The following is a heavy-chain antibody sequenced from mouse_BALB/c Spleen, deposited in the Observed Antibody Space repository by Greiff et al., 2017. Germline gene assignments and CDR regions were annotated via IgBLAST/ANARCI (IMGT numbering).Heavy chain of an antibody. CDR1: GYTFTSYW. CDR3: ARGYYGSSYNY. Sequence: QVQLQQSGADLAKPGASVKMSCKASGYTFTSYWMHWVKQRPGQGLEWIGYINPSTGYTEYNQKFKDKATLTADKSSSTAYMQLSSLTSEDSAVYYCARGYYGSSYNYWGQGTTLTVSS. V-gene: IGHV1-7*01. D-gene: IGHD1-1*01. CDR2: INPSTGYT. J-gene: IGHJ2*01.